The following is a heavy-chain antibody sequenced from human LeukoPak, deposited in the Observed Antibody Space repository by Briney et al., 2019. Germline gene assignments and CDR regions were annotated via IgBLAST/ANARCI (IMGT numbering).Heavy chain of an antibody. CDR1: GGSFSGYY. Sequence: SETLSLTCAVYGGSFSGYYWSWIRQPPGKGLEWIGEINHSGSTNYNPSLKRRVTISVDTSKSQVSLKLRSVTAADTAVYYCARVGYCSSTSCYSKSAFDIWGQGTMVTVSS. D-gene: IGHD2-2*01. J-gene: IGHJ3*02. V-gene: IGHV4-34*01. CDR3: ARVGYCSSTSCYSKSAFDI. CDR2: INHSGST.